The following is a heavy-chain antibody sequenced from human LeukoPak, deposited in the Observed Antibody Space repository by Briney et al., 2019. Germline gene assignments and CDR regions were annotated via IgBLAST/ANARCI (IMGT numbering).Heavy chain of an antibody. J-gene: IGHJ4*02. Sequence: GGSLRLSCAASGFTFSNYAMNWVRQAPGKGLEWVSGVCGGGGSTYYADSVKGRFTTSRDNSKNTLYLQMNSLRAEDTAVYYCAKEKVGASDYWGQGTLVTVSS. CDR1: GFTFSNYA. CDR2: VCGGGGST. D-gene: IGHD1-26*01. V-gene: IGHV3-23*01. CDR3: AKEKVGASDY.